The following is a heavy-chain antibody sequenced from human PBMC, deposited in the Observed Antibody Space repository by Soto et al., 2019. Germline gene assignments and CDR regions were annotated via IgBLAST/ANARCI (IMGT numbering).Heavy chain of an antibody. J-gene: IGHJ4*02. CDR2: IFASSTTI. V-gene: IGHV3-48*04. CDR1: GFTFSSYS. Sequence: EVQLVESGGGLVQPGGSLRLSCVASGFTFSSYSMVWVRQAPGKGLEWVSYIFASSTTIYYADSVKGRFTVSRGNAQNSLFLLMNSLRAEDTAVYYCARDKDWAFDYWGQGTLVTVSS. CDR3: ARDKDWAFDY. D-gene: IGHD3-9*01.